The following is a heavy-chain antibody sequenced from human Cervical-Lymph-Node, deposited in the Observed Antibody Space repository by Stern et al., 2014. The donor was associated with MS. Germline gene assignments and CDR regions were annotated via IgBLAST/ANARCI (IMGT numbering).Heavy chain of an antibody. V-gene: IGHV3-30-3*01. D-gene: IGHD6-19*01. CDR3: ARGVAGTGWFDP. Sequence: QVQLVQSGGGVVQPGRSLRLSCAASGFTFSSYAMHWVRQAPGKGLEWVAVISYDGNNKYYANSVKGRFTISRDNSKNTLYLQMNSLRAEDTAVFYCARGVAGTGWFDPWGQGTLVTVSS. CDR2: ISYDGNNK. J-gene: IGHJ5*02. CDR1: GFTFSSYA.